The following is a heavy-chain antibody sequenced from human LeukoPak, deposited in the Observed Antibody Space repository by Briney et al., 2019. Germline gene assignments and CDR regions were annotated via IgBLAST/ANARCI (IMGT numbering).Heavy chain of an antibody. CDR2: ISSSGSTI. Sequence: PGGSLRLSCAASGFTFSDYYMSWIRQAPGKGLEWVSYISSSGSTIYYADSVKGRFTISRDNAKNSLYLQMNSLRAEDTAVYYCAKSRGWLQLYYFDYWGQGTLVTVSS. CDR1: GFTFSDYY. J-gene: IGHJ4*02. CDR3: AKSRGWLQLYYFDY. D-gene: IGHD5-24*01. V-gene: IGHV3-11*04.